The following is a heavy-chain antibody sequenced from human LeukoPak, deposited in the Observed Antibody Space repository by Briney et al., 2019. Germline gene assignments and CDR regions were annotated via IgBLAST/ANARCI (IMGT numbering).Heavy chain of an antibody. V-gene: IGHV3-48*03. CDR2: ISASGTLT. J-gene: IGHJ6*04. CDR3: ARDGTPVYSSGWVYMDV. D-gene: IGHD6-25*01. Sequence: GGSVTLSCAPCGFSFNSYEMIWARQAPGGGLEWFSYISASGTLTHYADSVGGRFTISRDHAKNSLYLQMHSLRGEDTAVYYCARDGTPVYSSGWVYMDVWGKGTTVTISS. CDR1: GFSFNSYE.